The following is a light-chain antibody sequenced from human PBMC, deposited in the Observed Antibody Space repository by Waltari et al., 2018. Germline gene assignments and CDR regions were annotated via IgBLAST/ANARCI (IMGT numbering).Light chain of an antibody. J-gene: IGKJ1*01. CDR1: QSLVHNNGNTY. CDR3: LQATKFPRT. V-gene: IGKV2-24*01. Sequence: DIVMTQPPLSSPVTLGQPASISCRSSQSLVHNNGNTYLSWLHQRPGQPPRLRIYNISNRFSGVPDRFSGSGAGTDFTLKISRVEAEDVGIYYCLQATKFPRTFGQGTRLEIK. CDR2: NIS.